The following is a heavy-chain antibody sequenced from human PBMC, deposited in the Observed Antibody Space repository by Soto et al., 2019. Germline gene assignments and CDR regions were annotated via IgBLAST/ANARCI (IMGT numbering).Heavy chain of an antibody. D-gene: IGHD5-18*01. Sequence: PSETLSLTCTVSGGSISSYYWSWIRQPPGKGLEWIGYIYYSGSTNYNPSLKSRVTISVDTSKNQFSLKLSSVTAADTAVYYCARVKQRIQIWNHHWFDPWGQGTLVTVSS. CDR1: GGSISSYY. V-gene: IGHV4-59*08. J-gene: IGHJ5*02. CDR3: ARVKQRIQIWNHHWFDP. CDR2: IYYSGST.